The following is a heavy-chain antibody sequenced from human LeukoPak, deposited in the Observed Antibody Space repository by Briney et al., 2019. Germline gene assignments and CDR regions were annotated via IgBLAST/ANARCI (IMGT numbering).Heavy chain of an antibody. Sequence: GGSLRLSCAASGFTFRSHGMHWVRQAPGKGLEWVALIWYDGSNKYYADSVKGRFTISRDNSKNTLYLQMNSLRAEDTAVYYCAKMRGGDNYYYYGMDVWGQGTTVTVSS. D-gene: IGHD2-21*01. J-gene: IGHJ6*02. V-gene: IGHV3-30*02. CDR1: GFTFRSHG. CDR3: AKMRGGDNYYYYGMDV. CDR2: IWYDGSNK.